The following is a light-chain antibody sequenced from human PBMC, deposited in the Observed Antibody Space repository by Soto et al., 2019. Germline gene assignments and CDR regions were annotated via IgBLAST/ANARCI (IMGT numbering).Light chain of an antibody. CDR1: QSINSY. CDR3: QQSSSTPQT. J-gene: IGKJ2*01. V-gene: IGKV1-39*01. Sequence: DIQMTQSPSSLSASVGDRVTITCRASQSINSYLSWYQQKPGKAPKLLIYDAFRLQSGVPSRFSGSGSGTDFTLTISSLQPEDFATYYCQQSSSTPQTFGHGTKLEIK. CDR2: DAF.